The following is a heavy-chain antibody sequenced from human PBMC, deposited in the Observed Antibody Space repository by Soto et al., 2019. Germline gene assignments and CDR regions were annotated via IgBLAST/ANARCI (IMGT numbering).Heavy chain of an antibody. V-gene: IGHV3-43*01. J-gene: IGHJ4*02. CDR2: ISWDGGIT. CDR1: GFSFEDYT. Sequence: GGSLRLSCAASGFSFEDYTMHWVRQGPGKGPEWISLISWDGGITDYSDSVKGRFISSRDNSKNSLFLEMNSLTSEDAAMYFCVRDSYDILTGQKRYFDFWGQGTLVTVSS. D-gene: IGHD3-9*01. CDR3: VRDSYDILTGQKRYFDF.